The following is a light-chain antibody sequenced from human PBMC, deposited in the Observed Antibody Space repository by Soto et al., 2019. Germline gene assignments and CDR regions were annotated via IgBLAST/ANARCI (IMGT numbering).Light chain of an antibody. Sequence: QLVLTQSPSASASLGASVKLTCTLSSGHSSYAIAWHQQQPEKGPRYLMKLNSDGSHSKGDGIPDRFSGSSSGAERYLPISNLQSEDEADYYCQTWGTGVVFGGGTKLTVL. J-gene: IGLJ2*01. CDR1: SGHSSYA. CDR3: QTWGTGVV. CDR2: LNSDGSH. V-gene: IGLV4-69*01.